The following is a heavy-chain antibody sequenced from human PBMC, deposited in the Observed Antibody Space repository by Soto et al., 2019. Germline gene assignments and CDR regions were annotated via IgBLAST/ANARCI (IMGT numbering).Heavy chain of an antibody. CDR2: IDPSDSYT. Sequence: GESLKISCKGSGYSFTSYWISWVRQMPGKGLEWMGRIDPSDSYTNYSPSFQGHVTISADKSISTAYLQWSSLKASDTAMYYCARLGYCSGGSCYVGLAYGMDVWGQGTTVTVSS. J-gene: IGHJ6*02. CDR3: ARLGYCSGGSCYVGLAYGMDV. D-gene: IGHD2-15*01. CDR1: GYSFTSYW. V-gene: IGHV5-10-1*01.